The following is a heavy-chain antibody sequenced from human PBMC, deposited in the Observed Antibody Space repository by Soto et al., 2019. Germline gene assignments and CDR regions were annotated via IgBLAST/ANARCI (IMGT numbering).Heavy chain of an antibody. CDR2: LSRSGNTI. V-gene: IGHV3-11*01. CDR1: GFTLGDYE. J-gene: IGHJ3*02. Sequence: QVQLVESGGGLFQPGGSLRLSCAASGFTLGDYEMSWIRQAPGKGLEWVSFLSRSGNTIYYADSVKGRFSISRDNAKNSVFLQMKSRRVEDTAAYFWARSSGWYEADAFDIWGQGTVVTVSA. CDR3: ARSSGWYEADAFDI. D-gene: IGHD6-19*01.